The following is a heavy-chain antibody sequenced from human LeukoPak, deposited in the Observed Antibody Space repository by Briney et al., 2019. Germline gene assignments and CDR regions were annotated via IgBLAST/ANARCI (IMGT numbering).Heavy chain of an antibody. V-gene: IGHV3-30-3*01. CDR3: ARGHVYSSSWYPLDYYFDY. CDR1: GFTFSSYA. D-gene: IGHD6-13*01. Sequence: GGSLRLSCAASGFTFSSYAMHWVRQAPGKGLEWVAVISYDGSNKYYADSVKGRFTISRDNSKNTLYLQMNSLRAEDTAVYYCARGHVYSSSWYPLDYYFDYWGQGTLVTVSS. J-gene: IGHJ4*02. CDR2: ISYDGSNK.